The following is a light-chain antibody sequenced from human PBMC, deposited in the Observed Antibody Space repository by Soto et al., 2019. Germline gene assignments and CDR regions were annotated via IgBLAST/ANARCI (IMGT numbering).Light chain of an antibody. J-gene: IGKJ5*01. CDR2: AAY. CDR3: QQLNSYPLIT. CDR1: QGIRDD. V-gene: IGKV1-17*01. Sequence: IRRTQSPSSLSAYVGDRVTITCRASQGIRDDLGWYQQKPGKAPKLLIYAAYSSQSGVPSRFSGSGSGTEFTLTISSLQPEDFATYYCQQLNSYPLITFGQGTRLEIK.